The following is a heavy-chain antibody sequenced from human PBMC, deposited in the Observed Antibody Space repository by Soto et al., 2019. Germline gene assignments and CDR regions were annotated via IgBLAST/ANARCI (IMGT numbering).Heavy chain of an antibody. CDR2: IIPFFDTT. CDR1: GGTFSTYA. J-gene: IGHJ4*03. Sequence: ASVKVSCKASGGTFSTYAISWVRQAPGQGLEWMGGIIPFFDTTNYAQKFLGRVTITADESTTTAYMELSSLRSEDTAVYYCARSHCGGDCYAQLDYWGQGTTVTVSS. D-gene: IGHD2-21*02. V-gene: IGHV1-69*13. CDR3: ARSHCGGDCYAQLDY.